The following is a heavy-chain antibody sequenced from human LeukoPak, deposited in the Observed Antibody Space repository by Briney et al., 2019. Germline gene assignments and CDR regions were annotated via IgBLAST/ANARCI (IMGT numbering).Heavy chain of an antibody. V-gene: IGHV4-39*07. J-gene: IGHJ5*02. CDR2: IYYSGST. D-gene: IGHD1-26*01. CDR3: ARGRGPPVVATNWFDP. CDR1: GGSISSSSYY. Sequence: SETLSLTCTVSGGSISSSSYYWGWIRQPPGKGLEWIGSIYYSGSTYYNPSLESRVTISVDTSKNQFSLKLSSVTAADTAVYYCARGRGPPVVATNWFDPWGQGTLVTVSS.